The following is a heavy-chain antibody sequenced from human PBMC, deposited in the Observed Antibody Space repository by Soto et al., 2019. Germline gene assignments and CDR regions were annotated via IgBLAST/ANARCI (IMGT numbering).Heavy chain of an antibody. CDR2: IDGSSDYT. V-gene: IGHV3-11*06. Sequence: GGSLRLSCTASGFLFTDYYMSWIRQPPGKGLEWLAYIDGSSDYTNAADSVKGRFTISRDNAKNSVFLQMNNLRADDTAVYYCARDLRFSSTNYFDFWGRGTLVTVSS. D-gene: IGHD2-8*01. CDR1: GFLFTDYY. CDR3: ARDLRFSSTNYFDF. J-gene: IGHJ4*02.